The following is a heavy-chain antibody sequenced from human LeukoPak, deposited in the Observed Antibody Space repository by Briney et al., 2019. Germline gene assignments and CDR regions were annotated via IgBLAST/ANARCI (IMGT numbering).Heavy chain of an antibody. V-gene: IGHV1-46*01. CDR1: GGTLSSYA. D-gene: IGHD5-18*01. CDR2: INPSGGST. J-gene: IGHJ4*02. Sequence: ASVKVSCKASGGTLSSYAISWVRQAPGQGLEWMGIINPSGGSTSYAQKFQGRVTMTRDMSTSTVYMELSSLRSEDTAVYYCARDYDSGYSYGYFDYWGQGTLVTVSS. CDR3: ARDYDSGYSYGYFDY.